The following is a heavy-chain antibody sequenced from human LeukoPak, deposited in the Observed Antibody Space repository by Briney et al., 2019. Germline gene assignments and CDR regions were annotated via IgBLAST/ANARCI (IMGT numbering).Heavy chain of an antibody. J-gene: IGHJ4*02. V-gene: IGHV3-7*05. CDR1: GFTFRSYW. CDR3: ARDEY. Sequence: PGGSLRLSCAASGFTFRSYWMHWVRQAPGKGLEWVANIKEDGSEKYYADSVKGRFTISRDNAKNSLYLQMNSLRAEDTAVYYCARDEYWGQGTLVTVSS. CDR2: IKEDGSEK.